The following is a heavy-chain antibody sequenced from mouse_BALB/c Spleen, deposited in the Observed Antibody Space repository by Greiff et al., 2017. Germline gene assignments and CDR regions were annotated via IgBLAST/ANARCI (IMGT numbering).Heavy chain of an antibody. V-gene: IGHV5-4*02. D-gene: IGHD2-1*01. CDR2: ISDGGSYT. J-gene: IGHJ4*01. Sequence: DVQLVESGGGLVKPGGSLKLSCAASGFTFSDYYMYWVRQTPEKRLEWVATISDGGSYTYYPDSVKGRFTISRDNAKNNLYLQMSSLKSEDTAMYYCARIYYGTFYAMDYWGQGTSVTVSS. CDR3: ARIYYGTFYAMDY. CDR1: GFTFSDYY.